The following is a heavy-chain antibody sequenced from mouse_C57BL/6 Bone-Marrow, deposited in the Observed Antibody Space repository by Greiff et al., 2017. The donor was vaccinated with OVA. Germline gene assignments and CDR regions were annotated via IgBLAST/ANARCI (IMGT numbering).Heavy chain of an antibody. D-gene: IGHD1-1*01. CDR2: IHPNSGST. V-gene: IGHV1-64*01. J-gene: IGHJ3*01. CDR3: AREELLRPRFAY. CDR1: GYTFTSYW. Sequence: QVQLQQPGAELVKPGASVKLSCKASGYTFTSYWMHWVKQRPGQGLEWIGMIHPNSGSTNYNEKFKSKATLTVDKSSSTAYMQLSSLTSEDSAVFYCAREELLRPRFAYWGQGTLVTVSA.